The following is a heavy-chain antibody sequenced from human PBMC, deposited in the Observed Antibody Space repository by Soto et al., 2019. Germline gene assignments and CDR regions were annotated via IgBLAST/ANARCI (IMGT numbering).Heavy chain of an antibody. D-gene: IGHD3-16*01. CDR3: ERTRGLGYVFDF. V-gene: IGHV4-4*02. Sequence: SETLSLTCAVSGGSISSNNWWSWVRQPPGKGLEWIGEIHHSGNTNYNPSLKSRVTMTLDKSKNQFSLNLNSVTAADTAVYYCERTRGLGYVFDFWGQGTLVTVSS. CDR1: GGSISSNNW. J-gene: IGHJ4*02. CDR2: IHHSGNT.